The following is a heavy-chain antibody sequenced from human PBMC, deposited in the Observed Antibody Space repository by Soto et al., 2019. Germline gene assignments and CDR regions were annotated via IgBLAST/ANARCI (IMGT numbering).Heavy chain of an antibody. J-gene: IGHJ3*02. CDR3: ARGGYYDSSGYSAPDAFDI. V-gene: IGHV4-59*01. Sequence: SETLSLTCTVSGGSISSYYWSWIRQPPGKGLEWIGYIYYSGSTNYNPSLKSRVTISVDTSKNQFSLKLSSVTAADTAVYYCARGGYYDSSGYSAPDAFDIWGQGTTVTVSS. CDR1: GGSISSYY. CDR2: IYYSGST. D-gene: IGHD3-22*01.